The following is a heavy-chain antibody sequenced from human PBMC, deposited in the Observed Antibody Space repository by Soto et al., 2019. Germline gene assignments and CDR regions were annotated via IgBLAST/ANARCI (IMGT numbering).Heavy chain of an antibody. D-gene: IGHD6-6*01. CDR3: ARDDGRQLGLDC. V-gene: IGHV4-4*07. Sequence: QVQLQESGPGLVKPSETLSLTCTVSGGSISSYYWSWIRQPAGRGLEWIGRIYSSGSTNYNPSVKRRANMSVDTSKKQCSLKLGSVTAADAAVYYCARDDGRQLGLDCWGQGTLVTVSS. CDR1: GGSISSYY. J-gene: IGHJ4*02. CDR2: IYSSGST.